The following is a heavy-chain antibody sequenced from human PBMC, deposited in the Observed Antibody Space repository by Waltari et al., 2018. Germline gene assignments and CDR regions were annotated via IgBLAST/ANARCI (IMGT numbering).Heavy chain of an antibody. Sequence: EVQLVESGGGLIQPGGSLRLSCAASGFTVSSNYMSWVRQAPGKGLALVSVNYSGGSTYDAASVKGRFTISSATSKNSLYLQMNSLGAEDTAVYYCARFHSSGGYYFDYWGQGTLVTVSS. J-gene: IGHJ4*02. CDR3: ARFHSSGGYYFDY. D-gene: IGHD6-19*01. CDR2: NYSGGST. V-gene: IGHV3-53*01. CDR1: GFTVSSNY.